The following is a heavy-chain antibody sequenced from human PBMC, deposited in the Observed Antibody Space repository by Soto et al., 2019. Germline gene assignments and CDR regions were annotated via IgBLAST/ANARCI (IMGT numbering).Heavy chain of an antibody. CDR1: GFTFSSYG. D-gene: IGHD3-16*01. CDR2: ISYDGSNK. V-gene: IGHV3-30*18. Sequence: QVQLVESGGGVVQPGRSLRLSCAASGFTFSSYGMHWVRQAPGKGLEWVAVISYDGSNKYYADSVKGRFTISRDNSKNTLDLQMNRLRAEDKAVYYWAEGWGKTGFRYYYYYGMDVWGQGTTVTVSS. J-gene: IGHJ6*02. CDR3: AEGWGKTGFRYYYYYGMDV.